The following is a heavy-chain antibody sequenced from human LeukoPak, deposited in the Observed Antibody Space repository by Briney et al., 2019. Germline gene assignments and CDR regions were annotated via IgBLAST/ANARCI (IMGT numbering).Heavy chain of an antibody. D-gene: IGHD1-26*01. J-gene: IGHJ4*02. Sequence: GGSLRLSCAASGFTFSSYGMHWVRQAPGKGLEWVAFIRYDGSNKYYADSVKGRFTISRDNSKNTLYLQMNSLRAEDTAVYYCAKPYLVGPPNYINYWGQGTLVTVSS. CDR2: IRYDGSNK. CDR3: AKPYLVGPPNYINY. V-gene: IGHV3-30*02. CDR1: GFTFSSYG.